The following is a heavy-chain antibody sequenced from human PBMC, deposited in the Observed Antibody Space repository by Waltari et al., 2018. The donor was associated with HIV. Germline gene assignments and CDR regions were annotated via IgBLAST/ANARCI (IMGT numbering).Heavy chain of an antibody. CDR3: ARFDYDSKVDY. Sequence: EVQLVASGGGLVKPGGSLRLSCAASGFTFRRYSMNWVRQAPGKGLEWVSSISSSSSYIYYADSGKGRFTISRDNAKNSLYLQMNSLRAEDTAVYYCARFDYDSKVDYWGQGTLVIVST. J-gene: IGHJ4*02. D-gene: IGHD3-22*01. CDR1: GFTFRRYS. CDR2: ISSSSSYI. V-gene: IGHV3-21*01.